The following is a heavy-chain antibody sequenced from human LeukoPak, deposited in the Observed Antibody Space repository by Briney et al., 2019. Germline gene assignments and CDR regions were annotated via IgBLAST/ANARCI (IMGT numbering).Heavy chain of an antibody. J-gene: IGHJ6*03. CDR3: ARDWGVSARPGYMDV. Sequence: PSETLSLTCTVSGYSISSGYYWGWIRQPPGKGLEWIGIIYHSGRTDYNPSLKSRVTISEDTSKNQFSLKLSSVTAADTAVYYCARDWGVSARPGYMDVWGKGTTVTVSS. CDR1: GYSISSGYY. CDR2: IYHSGRT. D-gene: IGHD6-6*01. V-gene: IGHV4-38-2*02.